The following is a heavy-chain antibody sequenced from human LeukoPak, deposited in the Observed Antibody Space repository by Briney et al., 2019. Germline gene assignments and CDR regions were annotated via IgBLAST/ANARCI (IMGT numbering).Heavy chain of an antibody. CDR3: ATDRYMWPCSGGSCYEYAFGI. V-gene: IGHV1-24*01. CDR2: FDPEDGET. J-gene: IGHJ3*02. Sequence: ASVKVSCKVSGYTLTELSMHWVRQAPGKGLEWMAAFDPEDGETIYAQKFQGRVTMTEDTSADTAYMEMSSLRSEDTAVYYCATDRYMWPCSGGSCYEYAFGIWGQGTMVTVSS. CDR1: GYTLTELS. D-gene: IGHD2-15*01.